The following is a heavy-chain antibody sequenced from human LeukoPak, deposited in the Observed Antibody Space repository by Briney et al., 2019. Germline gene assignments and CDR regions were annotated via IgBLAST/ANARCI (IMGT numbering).Heavy chain of an antibody. J-gene: IGHJ3*02. CDR3: AKSTSSGKALHAFDI. Sequence: GGSLRLSCAASGFTVSSNYMSWVRQAPGKGLEWASVIYSGGSTYYADSVKGRFTISRDNAKNSLYLQMNSLRAEDTALYYCAKSTSSGKALHAFDIWGQGTMVTVSS. CDR2: IYSGGST. D-gene: IGHD3-22*01. CDR1: GFTVSSNY. V-gene: IGHV3-53*05.